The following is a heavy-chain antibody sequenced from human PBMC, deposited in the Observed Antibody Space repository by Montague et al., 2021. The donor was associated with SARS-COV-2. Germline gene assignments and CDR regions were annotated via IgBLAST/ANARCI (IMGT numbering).Heavy chain of an antibody. CDR3: ARDVSPIGLMDV. CDR1: GFTVSSNY. V-gene: IGHV3-53*01. J-gene: IGHJ6*02. CDR2: IYGGGST. Sequence: SLRLSCAASGFTVSSNYMSWVRQAPGKGLEWVSVIYGGGSTYYAAFVKGRFTISRDNSKNTSHLQMNSLRAEDTAEYYCARDVSPIGLMDVWGQGTTVTVSS.